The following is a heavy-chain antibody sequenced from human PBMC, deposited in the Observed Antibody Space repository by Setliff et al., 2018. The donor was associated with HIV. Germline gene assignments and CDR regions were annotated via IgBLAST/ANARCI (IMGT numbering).Heavy chain of an antibody. V-gene: IGHV1-24*01. CDR2: FDPEDGET. CDR3: ARGHSGNDY. CDR1: GYTLSELS. Sequence: GASVKVSCKVSGYTLSELSMHWVRQAPGEGLEWMGGFDPEDGETIYAEKFRGRVTMTEDTATETAYMELSSLRSEDTAVYYCARGHSGNDYWGQGTLVTVSS. D-gene: IGHD1-1*01. J-gene: IGHJ4*02.